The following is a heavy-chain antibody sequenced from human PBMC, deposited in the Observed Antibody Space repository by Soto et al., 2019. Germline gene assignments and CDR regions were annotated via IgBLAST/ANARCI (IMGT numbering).Heavy chain of an antibody. CDR1: GGSISSDY. Sequence: PSETLSLTCIVSGGSISSDYWSWLRQPPGKGLEWIGYIFYSGSTDYNPSLKSRVTMSVDTSKNQFSLKMTSMTAADAAVYYCARADRTLVTSYGLDVWGQGTTVTVSS. V-gene: IGHV4-59*12. J-gene: IGHJ6*02. D-gene: IGHD2-21*02. CDR2: IFYSGST. CDR3: ARADRTLVTSYGLDV.